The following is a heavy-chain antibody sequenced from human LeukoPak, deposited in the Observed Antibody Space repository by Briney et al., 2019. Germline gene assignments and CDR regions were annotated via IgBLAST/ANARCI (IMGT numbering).Heavy chain of an antibody. CDR3: AGVSTMVRGPYWFDP. CDR1: GGSISSSSYY. V-gene: IGHV4-39*01. J-gene: IGHJ5*02. Sequence: SETLSLTCTVSGGSISSSSYYWGWIRQPPGKGLEWFGSIYYSGSTYYNPSLKSRVTISVDTSKNQFSLKLSSVTAADTAVYYCAGVSTMVRGPYWFDPWGQGTLVTVSS. CDR2: IYYSGST. D-gene: IGHD3-10*01.